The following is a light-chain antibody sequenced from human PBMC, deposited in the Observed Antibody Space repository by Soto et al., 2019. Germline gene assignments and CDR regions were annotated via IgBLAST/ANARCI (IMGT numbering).Light chain of an antibody. CDR1: QSIDTW. CDR2: KAS. V-gene: IGKV1-5*03. J-gene: IGKJ1*01. Sequence: DIQMTQSPSILSASVGDRVTITCRASQSIDTWLAWYQQKPGKAPKLLIYKASSLESGVPSRFSGSGSGTEFTLTISSLQPDDFATYYCQQYNSYSRTFGQGTKVDIK. CDR3: QQYNSYSRT.